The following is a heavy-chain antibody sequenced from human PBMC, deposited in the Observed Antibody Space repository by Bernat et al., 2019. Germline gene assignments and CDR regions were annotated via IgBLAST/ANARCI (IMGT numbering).Heavy chain of an antibody. V-gene: IGHV4-39*01. CDR3: ARHWFCAATPDQGEY. D-gene: IGHD2-15*01. Sequence: QLQLQESGPGLVKPSETLSLTCTVSGGSISSSSYYWGWIRQPPGKGLEWIGCIYYSGSTYYNPSLKSRVTISVDTSKNQFSLKLNYVTAADTAVYYCARHWFCAATPDQGEYWGQGTLVTVSS. J-gene: IGHJ4*02. CDR2: IYYSGST. CDR1: GGSISSSSYY.